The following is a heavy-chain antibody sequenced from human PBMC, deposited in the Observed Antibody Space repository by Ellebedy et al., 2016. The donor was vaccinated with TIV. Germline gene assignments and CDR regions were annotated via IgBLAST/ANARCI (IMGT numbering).Heavy chain of an antibody. CDR3: ARDSRDSSGWYGGYYYYGMDV. Sequence: SETLSLXXTVSGGSISSSSYYWGWIRQPPGKGLEWIGSIYYSGSTYYNPSLKSRVTISVDTSKNQFSLKLSSVTAADTAVYYCARDSRDSSGWYGGYYYYGMDVWGQGTTVTVSS. J-gene: IGHJ6*02. CDR2: IYYSGST. V-gene: IGHV4-39*07. CDR1: GGSISSSSYY. D-gene: IGHD6-19*01.